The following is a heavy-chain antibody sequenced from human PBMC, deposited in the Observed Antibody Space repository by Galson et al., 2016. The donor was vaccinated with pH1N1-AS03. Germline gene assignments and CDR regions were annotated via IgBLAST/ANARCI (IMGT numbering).Heavy chain of an antibody. CDR2: INPSDGNT. Sequence: SVKVSCKASGYTFTSYYIHWVRQAPGQGREWMGIINPSDGNTNYAQRFQGRVTMTRDTSTSTVYMELSSLRSDDTAVYYCARVPAWLTDYYYAMDVWGQGTTVTVSS. J-gene: IGHJ6*02. D-gene: IGHD4/OR15-4a*01. CDR1: GYTFTSYY. V-gene: IGHV1-46*01. CDR3: ARVPAWLTDYYYAMDV.